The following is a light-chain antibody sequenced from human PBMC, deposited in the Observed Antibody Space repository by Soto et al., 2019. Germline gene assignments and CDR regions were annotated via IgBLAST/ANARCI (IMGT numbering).Light chain of an antibody. Sequence: DIQMTQSPSSLSASIGDRFTMTCRASQTISRYLNWYQQKPGRAPNLLIYDASTLHSGVPSRFSGGGSGTDFTLTISSLQPEDFATYYCQQVNVYPSTFGGGTKVDIK. CDR1: QTISRY. J-gene: IGKJ4*01. V-gene: IGKV1-39*01. CDR3: QQVNVYPST. CDR2: DAS.